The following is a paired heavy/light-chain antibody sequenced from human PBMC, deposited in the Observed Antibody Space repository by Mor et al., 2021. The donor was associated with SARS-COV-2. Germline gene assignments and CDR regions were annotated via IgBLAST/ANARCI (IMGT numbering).Light chain of an antibody. J-gene: IGLJ2*01. Sequence: QVVLTQPPSASASLGASVKVTCTLSSGHSTDAIAWHQLQPEKGPRFLMKVNSDGRYIKGDGIPDRFSGSSSGAERYLSISSLKSEDEADYYCQAWASGIQVFGGGTKLTVL. CDR3: QAWASGIQV. V-gene: IGLV4-69*01. CDR2: VNSDGRY. CDR1: SGHSTDA.
Heavy chain of an antibody. CDR2: IDWDDDK. D-gene: IGHD2-15*01. CDR1: GFSLSTSGMC. Sequence: QVTLRESGPALVKPTQTLTLTCTFSGFSLSTSGMCVSWIRQPPGKALEWLALIDWDDDKYYSTSLKTRLTISKDTSKNQVVLTMTNMDPVDTATYYCARTPSSQPLFDYWGQGTLVTVSS. J-gene: IGHJ4*02. CDR3: ARTPSSQPLFDY. V-gene: IGHV2-70*01.